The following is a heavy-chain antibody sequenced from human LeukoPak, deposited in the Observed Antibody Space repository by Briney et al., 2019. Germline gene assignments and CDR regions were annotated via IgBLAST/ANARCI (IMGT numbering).Heavy chain of an antibody. Sequence: ASVKVSCKASGYTFTSYDINWVRQATGQGLEWMGWMNPNSGNTGYAQKFQGRVTITRNTSISTAYMELSSPRSEDTAVYYCARGRKQRYCSSTSCPYYFDYWGQGTLVTVSS. V-gene: IGHV1-8*03. CDR2: MNPNSGNT. CDR1: GYTFTSYD. CDR3: ARGRKQRYCSSTSCPYYFDY. D-gene: IGHD2-2*01. J-gene: IGHJ4*02.